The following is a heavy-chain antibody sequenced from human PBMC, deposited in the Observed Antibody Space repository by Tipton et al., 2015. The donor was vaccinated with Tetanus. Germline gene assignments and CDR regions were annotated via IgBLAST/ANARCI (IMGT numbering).Heavy chain of an antibody. CDR3: ARDQARGARGWNYFDY. J-gene: IGHJ4*02. Sequence: TLSLTCAVFGGSFSGYYWNWIRQPPGKGLEWIGDIYNSGSTYYNPSLKSRVTMSVDTSQNQFSLKLNSVTAADTAVYYCARDQARGARGWNYFDYWGQGSLVTVSS. CDR2: IYNSGST. V-gene: IGHV4-34*09. D-gene: IGHD1-26*01. CDR1: GGSFSGYY.